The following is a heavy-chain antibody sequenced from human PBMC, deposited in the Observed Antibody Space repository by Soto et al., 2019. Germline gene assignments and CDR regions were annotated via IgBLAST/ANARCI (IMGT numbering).Heavy chain of an antibody. J-gene: IGHJ4*02. V-gene: IGHV3-74*01. CDR1: GFSFSTYW. Sequence: GGSLRLSCAASGFSFSTYWMHWVRQAPGKGLVWVSCINPDGSDTSYADSVKGRFTVSRDNAKNTLYLQMNGLRVEDTAVYYCARDDAGPLAFDFWGQGTLVTVSS. CDR2: INPDGSDT. CDR3: ARDDAGPLAFDF.